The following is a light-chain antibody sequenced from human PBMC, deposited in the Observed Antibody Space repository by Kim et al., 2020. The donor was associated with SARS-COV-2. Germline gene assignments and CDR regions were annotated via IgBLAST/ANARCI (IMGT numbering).Light chain of an antibody. CDR3: GTWDSSLSSGV. CDR2: DND. Sequence: GAVVTIPCSQSSSHSRYYYIFWYQPLPGTAPNLLICDNDKRPSGIPDRFSVSASGTSATLGITGLQSGDEAVYHCGTWDSSLSSGVFGRGTKL. V-gene: IGLV1-51*01. CDR1: SSHSRYYY. J-gene: IGLJ2*01.